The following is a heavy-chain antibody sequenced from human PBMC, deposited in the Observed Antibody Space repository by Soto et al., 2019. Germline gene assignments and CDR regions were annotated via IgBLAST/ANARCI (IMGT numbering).Heavy chain of an antibody. Sequence: QLVESGGGLTQAGGSLRLSCVGSGFFFNNYDMHWVRQVRGKGLEWVSAIGAADDPYYSVSVKGRFIVSRDNAQKSLYLQRNTLRPADPAVYFCASAYTGQLPRRGDYYYALDVWGRGTTVTVSS. J-gene: IGHJ6*02. CDR2: IGAADDP. V-gene: IGHV3-13*05. D-gene: IGHD2-2*01. CDR3: ASAYTGQLPRRGDYYYALDV. CDR1: GFFFNNYD.